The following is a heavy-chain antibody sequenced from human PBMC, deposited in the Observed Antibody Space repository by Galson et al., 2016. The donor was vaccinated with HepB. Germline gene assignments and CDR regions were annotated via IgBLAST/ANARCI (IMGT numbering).Heavy chain of an antibody. CDR2: IKSKSDGGTT. Sequence: SLRLSCAASGLTFSNAWMNWVRQAPGKGLEWVGHIKSKSDGGTTEYAAPVKGRFTISRDDSKDTVFLQKNSLRTEDTAVYYCSAGLWDYWGQGTLVTVSS. J-gene: IGHJ4*02. V-gene: IGHV3-15*07. D-gene: IGHD3-10*01. CDR1: GLTFSNAW. CDR3: SAGLWDY.